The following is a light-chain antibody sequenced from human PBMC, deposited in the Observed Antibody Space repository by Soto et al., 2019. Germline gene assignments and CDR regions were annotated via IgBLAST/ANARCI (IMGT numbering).Light chain of an antibody. CDR2: DNS. CDR3: QSYDTSLSGWVV. CDR1: SSNIGSNY. J-gene: IGLJ2*01. V-gene: IGLV1-40*01. Sequence: QSVLTQPPSVSAAPGQKVTISCSGSSSNIGSNYVSWYQQLPGTAPKLLIYDNSNRPSGVPARFSGSKSGTSASLAITGLQADDEADYYCQSYDTSLSGWVVFGGGTKLTVL.